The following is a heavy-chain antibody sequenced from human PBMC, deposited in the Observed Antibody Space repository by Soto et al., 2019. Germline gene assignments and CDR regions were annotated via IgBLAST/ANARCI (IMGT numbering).Heavy chain of an antibody. J-gene: IGHJ4*02. CDR1: GFTFSSYG. D-gene: IGHD6-19*01. CDR3: AKGGSASNFDY. V-gene: IGHV3-30*18. Sequence: QVQLVESGGGVVQPGRSLRLSCAASGFTFSSYGMQWVRQAPGKGLEWVAVISYDGSNKYYADSVKGRFTISRDNSKNTLYLQMNSLRAEDTAVYYCAKGGSASNFDYWGQGTLVTVSS. CDR2: ISYDGSNK.